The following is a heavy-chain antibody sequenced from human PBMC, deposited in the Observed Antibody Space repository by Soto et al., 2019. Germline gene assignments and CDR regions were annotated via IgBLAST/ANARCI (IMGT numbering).Heavy chain of an antibody. J-gene: IGHJ6*02. D-gene: IGHD2-2*01. Sequence: ASVKVSCKASGGTFSSYAISWVRQAPGQGLEWMGGIIPIFGTANYAQKFQGRVTITADESTSTAYMELSSLRSEDTAVYYCARVDCSSTSCSLGYYGMDVWGQGNTVTV. CDR2: IIPIFGTA. CDR3: ARVDCSSTSCSLGYYGMDV. V-gene: IGHV1-69*13. CDR1: GGTFSSYA.